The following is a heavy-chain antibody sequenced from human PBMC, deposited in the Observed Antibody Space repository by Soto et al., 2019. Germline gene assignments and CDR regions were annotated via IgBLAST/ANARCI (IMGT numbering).Heavy chain of an antibody. CDR2: ISAFTDYT. CDR3: AKDRPRFTQQIVDVY. V-gene: IGHV1-18*01. D-gene: IGHD3-16*02. CDR1: GYTFTDHG. J-gene: IGHJ4*02. Sequence: QIQLVQSGAEVKKPGASVKVSCKASGYTFTDHGISWVRQAPGQGLEWVGWISAFTDYTDHAQKFRGRVTMTTDKSPNTAYMELRSLTSDDTAVHSCAKDRPRFTQQIVDVYWGQGTLVTVSS.